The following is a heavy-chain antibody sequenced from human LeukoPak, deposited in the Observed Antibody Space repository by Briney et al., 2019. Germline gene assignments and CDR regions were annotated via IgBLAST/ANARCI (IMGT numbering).Heavy chain of an antibody. V-gene: IGHV1-8*01. CDR3: AREEAAGDYRD. Sequence: ASVKVSCKASGYTFTSYDINWVRQATGQGLEWMGWMNPNSGNTGYAQKFQGRVTMTRNTSISTAYMELRSLRSDDTAVYYCAREEAAGDYRDWGQGTLVTVSS. J-gene: IGHJ4*02. CDR1: GYTFTSYD. D-gene: IGHD4-17*01. CDR2: MNPNSGNT.